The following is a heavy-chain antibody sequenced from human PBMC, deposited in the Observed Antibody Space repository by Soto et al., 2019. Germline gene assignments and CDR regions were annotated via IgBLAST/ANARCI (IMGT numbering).Heavy chain of an antibody. Sequence: SVKVSCKASGGTFSSYAISWVRQAPGQGLEWMGGIIPIFGTANYAQKFQGRVTITADESTSTAYMELSSLRSEDTAVYYCARDQGAELSFHYVMDVWGQGTTVIVSS. CDR1: GGTFSSYA. V-gene: IGHV1-69*13. CDR2: IIPIFGTA. CDR3: ARDQGAELSFHYVMDV. J-gene: IGHJ6*02. D-gene: IGHD1-7*01.